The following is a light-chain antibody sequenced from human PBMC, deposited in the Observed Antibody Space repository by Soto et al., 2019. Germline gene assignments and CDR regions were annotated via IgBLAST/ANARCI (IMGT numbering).Light chain of an antibody. CDR1: QGISNY. J-gene: IGKJ3*01. Sequence: DIQMTQSPSSLSASVGDRVTITCRASQGISNYLAWYQQKSWKVPKPLMYGASTLQPGVPSRFSGSGSGTDFTLTISSLQPEDVATYYCQKYDSAPFTFGPGTKVD. CDR2: GAS. CDR3: QKYDSAPFT. V-gene: IGKV1-27*01.